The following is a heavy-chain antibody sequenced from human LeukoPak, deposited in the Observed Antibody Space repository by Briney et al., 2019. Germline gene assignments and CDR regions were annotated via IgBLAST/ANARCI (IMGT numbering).Heavy chain of an antibody. J-gene: IGHJ4*02. V-gene: IGHV4-31*03. D-gene: IGHD3-22*01. Sequence: SETLSLTCTVSGGSISSGGYYWSWIRQHPGKGLEWIGYIYYSGSTYYNPSLKSRVTISVDTSKNQFSLKLSSVTAADTAVHYCARGRYDSSGYYYDYWGQGTLVTVSS. CDR2: IYYSGST. CDR3: ARGRYDSSGYYYDY. CDR1: GGSISSGGYY.